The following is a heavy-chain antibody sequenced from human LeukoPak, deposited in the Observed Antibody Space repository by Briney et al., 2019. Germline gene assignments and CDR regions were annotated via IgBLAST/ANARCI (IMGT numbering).Heavy chain of an antibody. D-gene: IGHD1-26*01. CDR3: ARGYNKRGIVGATKNAFDI. CDR1: GYSFTSYW. V-gene: IGHV5-51*04. CDR2: IYPGDSDT. J-gene: IGHJ3*02. Sequence: GESLKISCKGSGYSFTSYWIGWVRQMPGKGLEWMGIIYPGDSDTRYSPSSQGQVTISADKPISTAYLQWNSLKASDTAMYYCARGYNKRGIVGATKNAFDIWGQGTMVTVSS.